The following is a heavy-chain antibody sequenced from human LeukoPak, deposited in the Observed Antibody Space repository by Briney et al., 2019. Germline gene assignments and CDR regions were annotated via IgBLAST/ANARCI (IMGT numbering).Heavy chain of an antibody. V-gene: IGHV3-66*02. CDR2: IYSGGST. CDR3: ARLNFRNYGAYYYYYMDV. D-gene: IGHD4-17*01. J-gene: IGHJ6*03. Sequence: GGSLRLSGAASGFTVSSNYMSWVRQAPGKGLEWVSVIYSGGSTYYADSVKGRFTISRDNSKNTLYLQMNSLRAEDTAVYYCARLNFRNYGAYYYYYMDVWGKGTTVTVSS. CDR1: GFTVSSNY.